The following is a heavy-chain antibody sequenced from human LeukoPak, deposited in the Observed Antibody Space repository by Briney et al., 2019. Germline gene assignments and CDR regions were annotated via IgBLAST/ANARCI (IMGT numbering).Heavy chain of an antibody. Sequence: GRSLRLSCAASGFTFSSYGMHWVRQAPGKGLEWVAAISYDGSNKYYADSVKGRFTISRDDSKNTLYLQMNSLRAEDTAVYYCAKDPYLAAAGTVYYFDYWGQGTLVTVSS. CDR1: GFTFSSYG. CDR3: AKDPYLAAAGTVYYFDY. D-gene: IGHD6-13*01. J-gene: IGHJ4*02. V-gene: IGHV3-30*18. CDR2: ISYDGSNK.